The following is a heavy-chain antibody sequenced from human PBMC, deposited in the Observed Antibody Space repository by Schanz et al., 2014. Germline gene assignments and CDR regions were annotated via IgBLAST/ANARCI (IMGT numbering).Heavy chain of an antibody. CDR1: GYTTFTDYY. CDR2: INPNSGDT. D-gene: IGHD6-19*01. V-gene: IGHV1-2*02. CDR3: ARLSVAGRPHVNYWYFDL. J-gene: IGHJ2*01. Sequence: QVQLVQSGAEVKKPGASVKVSCKASGYTTFTDYYIHWVRQAPGQGLERMGWINPNSGDTNYAQKVQGGVTMTRDTSISTAYMEVSRLKSDDTAVYYCARLSVAGRPHVNYWYFDLWGRGTLVTVSS.